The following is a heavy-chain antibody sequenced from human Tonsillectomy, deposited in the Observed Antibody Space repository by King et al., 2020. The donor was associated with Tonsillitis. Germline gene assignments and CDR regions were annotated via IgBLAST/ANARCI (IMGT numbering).Heavy chain of an antibody. V-gene: IGHV3-48*04. CDR3: AREEFYLDSTDYCAAGSFDY. CDR2: ISSGTSSI. Sequence: VQLVESGGGLVQPGGSLRLSCAASGFTFSNYNMNWVRQAPGKGLEWVSYISSGTSSIYYADSVKGRFTISRDNAKDSLYLQMNSLRAEDTAVYYCAREEFYLDSTDYCAAGSFDYWGQGILVTVSS. J-gene: IGHJ4*02. D-gene: IGHD3-22*01. CDR1: GFTFSNYN.